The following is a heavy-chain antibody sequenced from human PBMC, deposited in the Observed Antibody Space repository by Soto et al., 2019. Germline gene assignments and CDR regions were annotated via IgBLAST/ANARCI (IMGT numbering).Heavy chain of an antibody. CDR1: GGSFSGYY. V-gene: IGHV4-34*01. CDR2: INHSGST. CDR3: ARGSAISGRARNDY. Sequence: PSETLSLTCAVYGGSFSGYYWSWIRQPPGKGLEWIGEINHSGSTNYNPSLKSRVTISVDTSKNQFSLKLSSVTAADTAVYYCARGSAISGRARNDYWGQATLVTVSS. D-gene: IGHD1-1*01. J-gene: IGHJ4*02.